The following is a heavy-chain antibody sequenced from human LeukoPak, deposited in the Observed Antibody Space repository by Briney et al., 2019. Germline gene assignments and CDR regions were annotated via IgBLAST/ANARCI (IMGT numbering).Heavy chain of an antibody. V-gene: IGHV3-7*01. CDR3: TRDTGCSGGTCFSFYDS. CDR1: GFSFSTYW. D-gene: IGHD2-15*01. CDR2: IKQDGSDK. Sequence: GGSLRLSCAASGFSFSTYWMTWVRQAPGKGLEWVANIKQDGSDKYYVDSVKGRFTISRDNAKNSLYLQMNSLGAEDTAVYYCTRDTGCSGGTCFSFYDSWGQGTLVTVSS. J-gene: IGHJ4*02.